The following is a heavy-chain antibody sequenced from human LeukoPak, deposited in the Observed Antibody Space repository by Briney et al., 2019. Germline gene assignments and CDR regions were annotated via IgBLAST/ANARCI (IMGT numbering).Heavy chain of an antibody. J-gene: IGHJ6*02. Sequence: GASVKVSCKASGYTFTSYGISWVRQATGQGLEWMAWMNPNNGNTGNAQKFQGRVTITWDSSISTAYMELSSLRSEDTAVYYCGNVYSGSGSEGPYYYGMDVWGQGTTVTVSS. D-gene: IGHD3-10*01. CDR3: GNVYSGSGSEGPYYYGMDV. CDR1: GYTFTSYG. CDR2: MNPNNGNT. V-gene: IGHV1-8*03.